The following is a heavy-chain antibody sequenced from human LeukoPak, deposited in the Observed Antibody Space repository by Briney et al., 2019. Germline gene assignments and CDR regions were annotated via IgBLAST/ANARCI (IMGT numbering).Heavy chain of an antibody. V-gene: IGHV4-34*01. CDR3: ARVRGIVVVVAAKLGGHYFDS. CDR2: INHSGST. J-gene: IGHJ4*02. CDR1: GGSFSGYY. Sequence: SETLSLTCAVYGGSFSGYYWSWIRQPPGKGLEWIGEINHSGSTNYNPYLMSRGTISVDTSKYQFSLKLSSVPAADTAVYYCARVRGIVVVVAAKLGGHYFDSWGQGTLVTVSS. D-gene: IGHD2-15*01.